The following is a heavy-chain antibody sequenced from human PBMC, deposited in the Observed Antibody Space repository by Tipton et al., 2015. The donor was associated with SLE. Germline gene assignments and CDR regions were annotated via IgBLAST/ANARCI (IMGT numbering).Heavy chain of an antibody. Sequence: TLSLTCTVSGGSISSSSYYWGWIRQPPGKGLEWIGSIYYSGGTYYNPSLKSRVTISVDTSKNQFSLRPSSLTAADTAVYYCARDAFRGAFDIWGQGTMVTVSS. CDR1: GGSISSSSYY. CDR2: IYYSGGT. D-gene: IGHD3-10*01. J-gene: IGHJ3*02. V-gene: IGHV4-39*07. CDR3: ARDAFRGAFDI.